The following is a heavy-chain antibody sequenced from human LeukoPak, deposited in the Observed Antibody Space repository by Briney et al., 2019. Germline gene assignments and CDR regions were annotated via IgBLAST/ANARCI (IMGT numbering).Heavy chain of an antibody. Sequence: GSSVKVSCKASGGTFSSYAISWVRQAPGQGLEWMGGIIPIFGTANYAQKFQGRVTITADKSTSTAYMELSSLRSEDTAVYYCAREDHGSGSHYTFDYWGQGTLVTVSS. CDR3: AREDHGSGSHYTFDY. CDR2: IIPIFGTA. CDR1: GGTFSSYA. D-gene: IGHD3-10*01. V-gene: IGHV1-69*06. J-gene: IGHJ4*02.